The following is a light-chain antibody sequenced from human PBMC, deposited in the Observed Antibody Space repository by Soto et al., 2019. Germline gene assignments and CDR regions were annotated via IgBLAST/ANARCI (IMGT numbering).Light chain of an antibody. J-gene: IGKJ1*01. CDR2: KAS. V-gene: IGKV1-5*03. CDR1: QSISSW. CDR3: QQYNSYSRT. Sequence: DIQMTQSPSTLPASVGDRVTITCRASQSISSWLAWYQQKPGKAPKLLIYKASSLESGVPSRFSGSGSGTEFTLTISSLQPDDFATYYCQQYNSYSRTLGQGTKVDIK.